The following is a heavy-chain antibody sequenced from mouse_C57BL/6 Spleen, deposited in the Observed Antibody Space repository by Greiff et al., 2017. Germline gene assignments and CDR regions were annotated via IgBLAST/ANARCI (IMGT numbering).Heavy chain of an antibody. J-gene: IGHJ3*01. CDR2: INPNNGGT. V-gene: IGHV1-22*01. Sequence: EVKLVESGPELVKPGASVKMSCKASGYTFTDYNMHWVKQSHGKSLEWIGYINPNNGGTSYNQKFKGKATLTVNKSSSTAYMELRSLTSEDSAVYYCARDGGGTWFAYGGQGTLVTVSA. CDR1: GYTFTDYN. CDR3: ARDGGGTWFAY.